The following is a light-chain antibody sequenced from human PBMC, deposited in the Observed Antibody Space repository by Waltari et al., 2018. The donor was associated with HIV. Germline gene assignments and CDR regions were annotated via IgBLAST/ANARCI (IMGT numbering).Light chain of an antibody. CDR1: SSNIGNNY. CDR3: GTWDTTLSAVV. V-gene: IGLV1-51*01. Sequence: QSVLTQPPSVSAAPGETVIISCSGSSSNIGNNYVSWYQQLPGTAPKLFIYDEELRHAGIPDRFSGSRSGTSATLGITGLQTGDEADYYCGTWDTTLSAVVFGGGTKLTVL. J-gene: IGLJ2*01. CDR2: DEE.